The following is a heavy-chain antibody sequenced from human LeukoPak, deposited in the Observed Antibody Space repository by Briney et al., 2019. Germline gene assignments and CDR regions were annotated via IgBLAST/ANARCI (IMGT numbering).Heavy chain of an antibody. V-gene: IGHV4-4*09. CDR1: GGSISSYY. J-gene: IGHJ5*02. CDR3: ASSIWSGMFDP. CDR2: IYTSGST. D-gene: IGHD3-3*01. Sequence: SETLSLTCTVSGGSISSYYWSWIRQPPGKGLEWIGYIYTSGSTNYNPSLKSRVTISVDTSKNQFSLKLSSVTAADTAVYYCASSIWSGMFDPWAREPWSPSPQ.